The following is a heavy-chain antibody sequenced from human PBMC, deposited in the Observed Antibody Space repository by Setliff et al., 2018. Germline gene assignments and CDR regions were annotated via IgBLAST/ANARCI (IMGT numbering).Heavy chain of an antibody. CDR3: ASARGPSGIAGRGNYNSMDV. Sequence: ASETLSLTCAVSGFSITSGDFWGWIRQPPGKGLEWIGSLYHSGTTYYNPSLKSRVTISVDASKNQISLTLNTVTAADTAVYYRASARGPSGIAGRGNYNSMDVWGKGTTVTVSS. CDR2: LYHSGTT. D-gene: IGHD6-13*01. J-gene: IGHJ6*03. CDR1: GFSITSGDF. V-gene: IGHV4-38-2*01.